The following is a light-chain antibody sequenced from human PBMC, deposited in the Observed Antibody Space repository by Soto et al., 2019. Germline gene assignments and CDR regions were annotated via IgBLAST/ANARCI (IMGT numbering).Light chain of an antibody. CDR2: GAS. Sequence: LLTKPPGTLSLSPGERATLSCSASQSVGNNYLAWYQQKTGQAPRLLIYGASSRATGIPDRFSGSGSGTEFTLTISSLQPEDFATYYCQQINSYPSITFGKMTR. V-gene: IGKV3-20*01. J-gene: IGKJ5*01. CDR3: QQINSYPSIT. CDR1: QSVGNNY.